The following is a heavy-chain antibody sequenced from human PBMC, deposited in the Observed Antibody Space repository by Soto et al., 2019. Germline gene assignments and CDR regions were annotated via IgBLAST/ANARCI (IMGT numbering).Heavy chain of an antibody. V-gene: IGHV3-30*18. J-gene: IGHJ4*02. CDR2: MSYDGTKE. Sequence: GGSLRLSCAASGFTLSTYGMHWVRQAPGRGLEWVAAMSYDGTKEYYADSVKGRSTISRDNSRNTLFLQLNSLRAEDTAVYYCAKEYGSTWIDHWGQGTLVTVSS. CDR3: AKEYGSTWIDH. CDR1: GFTLSTYG. D-gene: IGHD6-13*01.